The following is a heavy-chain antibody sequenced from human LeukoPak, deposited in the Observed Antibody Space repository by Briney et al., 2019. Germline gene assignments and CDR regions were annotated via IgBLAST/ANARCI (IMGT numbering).Heavy chain of an antibody. CDR3: ATSTSMIVVVLGN. V-gene: IGHV3-64*01. CDR2: ISSNGGST. Sequence: GGSLRLSCAASGFTFSSYAMHWVRQAPGKGLEYVSAISSNGGSTYYANSVKGRFTISRDNSKNTLYLQMGSLRAEDMAVYYCATSTSMIVVVLGNWGQGTLVTVSS. CDR1: GFTFSSYA. J-gene: IGHJ4*02. D-gene: IGHD3-22*01.